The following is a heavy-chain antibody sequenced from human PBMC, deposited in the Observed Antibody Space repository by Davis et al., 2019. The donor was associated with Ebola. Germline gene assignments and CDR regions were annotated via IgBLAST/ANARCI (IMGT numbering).Heavy chain of an antibody. V-gene: IGHV1-3*01. D-gene: IGHD3-10*01. Sequence: ASVKVSCKASGYTFTSYAMHWVRQAPGQRLEWMGWINAGNGNTKYSQKFQGRVTITRDTSASTAYMELSSLRSEDTAVYYCARYYFGSGTYTRAMDVWGQGTTVTVSS. CDR3: ARYYFGSGTYTRAMDV. CDR2: INAGNGNT. J-gene: IGHJ6*02. CDR1: GYTFTSYA.